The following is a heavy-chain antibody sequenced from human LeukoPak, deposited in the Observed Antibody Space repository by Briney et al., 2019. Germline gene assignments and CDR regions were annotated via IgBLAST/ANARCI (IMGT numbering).Heavy chain of an antibody. D-gene: IGHD2-2*01. Sequence: PGGSLRLSCAASGFTFSTYVMSWVRQAPGKGLEWVSTISGTGDTTYYADSVKGRFTISRDNSKNTLYLQMNSLRAENTAVYYCAKDPSDCSSTSCYLNWFDPWGQGTLVTVSS. CDR1: GFTFSTYV. J-gene: IGHJ5*02. CDR3: AKDPSDCSSTSCYLNWFDP. CDR2: ISGTGDTT. V-gene: IGHV3-23*01.